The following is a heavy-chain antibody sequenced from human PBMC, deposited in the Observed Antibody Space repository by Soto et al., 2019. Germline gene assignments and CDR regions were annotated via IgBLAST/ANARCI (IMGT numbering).Heavy chain of an antibody. Sequence: GGSLRLSCTASGFTFGDYAMSWFRQAPGKGLEWVGFIRSKAYGGTTEYAASVKGRFTISRDDSKSIAYLQMNSLKTEDTAVYYCTIQSGMATITFDYWGQGTLVTVSS. V-gene: IGHV3-49*03. J-gene: IGHJ4*02. CDR1: GFTFGDYA. D-gene: IGHD5-12*01. CDR3: TIQSGMATITFDY. CDR2: IRSKAYGGTT.